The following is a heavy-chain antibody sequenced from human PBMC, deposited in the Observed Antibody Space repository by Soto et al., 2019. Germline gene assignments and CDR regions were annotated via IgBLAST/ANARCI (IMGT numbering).Heavy chain of an antibody. CDR1: GVSITTDDHY. V-gene: IGHV4-31*02. J-gene: IGHJ5*02. Sequence: SETLSLPCTVSGVSITTDDHYWTWIRQHPGKGLEWIGYIDYSGSTYFNPSLKSRGSISGGRSKNQFSLHLHSVTAADTAVYLGAREPWADPARLDPWGQESLVTVSS. CDR2: IDYSGST. D-gene: IGHD2-2*01. CDR3: AREPWADPARLDP.